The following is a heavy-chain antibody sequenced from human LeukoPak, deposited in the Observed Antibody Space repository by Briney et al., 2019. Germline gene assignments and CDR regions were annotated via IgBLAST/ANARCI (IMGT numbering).Heavy chain of an antibody. CDR1: GFTVSSNY. J-gene: IGHJ3*02. Sequence: GGSLRLSCAASGFTVSSNYMSWVRQAPGKGLEWVSVIYSGGSTYYADSVKGRFTISRDNSKNTLYLQMNSLRAEDTAVYYCARKFSTSVGAFDIWGQGTMITVSS. V-gene: IGHV3-66*01. CDR3: ARKFSTSVGAFDI. CDR2: IYSGGST. D-gene: IGHD6-13*01.